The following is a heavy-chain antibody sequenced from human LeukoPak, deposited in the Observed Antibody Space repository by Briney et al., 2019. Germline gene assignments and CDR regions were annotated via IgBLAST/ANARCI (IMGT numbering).Heavy chain of an antibody. J-gene: IGHJ4*02. Sequence: PGGSLRLSCAASGFTFSDYYMSWIRQAPGKGLEWVSYISSSGSTIYYADSVKGRFTISRDNAKNSLYLQMNSLRAEDTALYYCARYLSGVTGYTYGRGIDYWGQGTLVTVSS. CDR1: GFTFSDYY. D-gene: IGHD5-18*01. CDR2: ISSSGSTI. V-gene: IGHV3-11*04. CDR3: ARYLSGVTGYTYGRGIDY.